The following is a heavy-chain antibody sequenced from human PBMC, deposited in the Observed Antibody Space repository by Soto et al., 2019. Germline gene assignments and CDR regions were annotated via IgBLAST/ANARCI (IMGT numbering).Heavy chain of an antibody. CDR2: IHHSGSS. D-gene: IGHD3-10*01. CDR1: GGSISNNNW. CDR3: ARGWDGSGSYLSVGFDY. Sequence: SETLSLTCGVSGGSISNNNWWSWVRQPPGKGLEWIGEIHHSGSSNYNPSLKSRVTISANKSKNQLSLKLSSVTAADTAVYYCARGWDGSGSYLSVGFDYWGQGTLVTVSS. J-gene: IGHJ4*02. V-gene: IGHV4-4*02.